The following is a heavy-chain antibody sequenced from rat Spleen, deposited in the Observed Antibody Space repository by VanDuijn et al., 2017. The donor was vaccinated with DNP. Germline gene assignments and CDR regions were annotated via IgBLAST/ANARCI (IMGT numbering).Heavy chain of an antibody. J-gene: IGHJ1*01. D-gene: IGHD1-1*01. CDR2: IGTGGST. CDR1: GFSLSSYH. Sequence: QVQLKESGPGLVQSSQTLSLTCTVSGFSLSSYHVHWVRQPPGKGLEWMGIIGTGGSTEYNSALKSRLSITRDTSKSQVLLKMNILQTEDTAMYFCARWDYYSGYWYVDVWGPGTMVTVSS. V-gene: IGHV2-27*01. CDR3: ARWDYYSGYWYVDV.